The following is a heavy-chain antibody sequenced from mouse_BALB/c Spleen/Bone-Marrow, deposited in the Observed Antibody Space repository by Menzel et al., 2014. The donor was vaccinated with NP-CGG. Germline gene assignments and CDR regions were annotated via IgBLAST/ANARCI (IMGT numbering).Heavy chain of an antibody. Sequence: LVESGAELVKPGASVKLSCTASGFSIKDTYMHWVKQRPEQGLEWIGRIDPANGNTKYDPKFQGKATITADTSSNTAYLQLSSLTSEDTAVYYCVRSREYYFDYWGQGTTLTVSS. CDR2: IDPANGNT. CDR1: GFSIKDTY. D-gene: IGHD1-1*01. J-gene: IGHJ2*01. CDR3: VRSREYYFDY. V-gene: IGHV14-3*02.